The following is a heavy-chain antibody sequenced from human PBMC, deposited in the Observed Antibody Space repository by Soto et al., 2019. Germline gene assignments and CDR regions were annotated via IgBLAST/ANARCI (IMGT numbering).Heavy chain of an antibody. D-gene: IGHD2-21*02. CDR3: ARSEVVTGNWFDP. J-gene: IGHJ5*02. V-gene: IGHV4-31*03. CDR1: GGSISSGGYY. Sequence: QVQLQESGPGLVKPSQTLSLTCTVSGGSISSGGYYWSWIRQHPGKGLEWIGYIYYSGSTYYNPSLKCRVTISVDTSKNQFSLKLSSVTAADTAVYYCARSEVVTGNWFDPWGQGTLVTVSS. CDR2: IYYSGST.